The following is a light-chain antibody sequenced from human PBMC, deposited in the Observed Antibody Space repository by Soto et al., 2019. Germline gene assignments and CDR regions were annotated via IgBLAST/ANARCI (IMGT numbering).Light chain of an antibody. CDR1: SSNIGSNG. CDR3: QSYDNSLSGWL. V-gene: IGLV1-44*01. CDR2: SDS. Sequence: QSVLTQPPSASGTPGQRVTISCSGSSSNIGSNGVSWYQQVPGTAPKLLIYSDSQRPSRVPDRFSGSKSGTSASLAISGLQSEDEADYYCQSYDNSLSGWLFGGGTKVTVL. J-gene: IGLJ2*01.